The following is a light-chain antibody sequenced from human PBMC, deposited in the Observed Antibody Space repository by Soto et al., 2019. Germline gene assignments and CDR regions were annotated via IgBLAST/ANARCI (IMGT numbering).Light chain of an antibody. V-gene: IGKV3-15*01. CDR1: QSVGTT. J-gene: IGKJ2*01. Sequence: EIVMTQSPATRSVSPGERATLSCRASQSVGTTLAWYQQKPGQAPRLLIYGASTRATGTPARFSGSGSGTEFTPTLSSIQSEDFAVYYCQQYNNWPLYTFGQGTKVDIK. CDR2: GAS. CDR3: QQYNNWPLYT.